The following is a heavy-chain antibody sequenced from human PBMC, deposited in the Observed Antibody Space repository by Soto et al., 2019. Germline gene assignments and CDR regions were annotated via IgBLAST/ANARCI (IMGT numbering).Heavy chain of an antibody. V-gene: IGHV6-1*01. CDR3: AREREKYNWHSGGGYYYYGMDL. J-gene: IGHJ6*02. D-gene: IGHD1-7*01. CDR1: GDSVSSNSAA. Sequence: SQTLSLTCAISGDSVSSNSAAWNWIRQSPSRGLEWLGRTYYRSKWYNDYAVSVKSRITINPDTSKNQFSLQPNSVTPDDTAVYYCAREREKYNWHSGGGYYYYGMDLWGQGTTVPLS. CDR2: TYYRSKWYN.